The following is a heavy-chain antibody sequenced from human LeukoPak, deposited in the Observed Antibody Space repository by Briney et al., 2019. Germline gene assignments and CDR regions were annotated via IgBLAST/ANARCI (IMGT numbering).Heavy chain of an antibody. D-gene: IGHD2-15*01. CDR2: IYYSGST. Sequence: SETLSLTCTVSGDSISSSNYYWGWTRQPPGKGLEWIGSIYYSGSTYYNPSLKSRVTISVDTSKNQFSLKLSSVTAADTAVYYCARGSRYCSGGSCYPGVNWFDPWGQGTLVTVSS. V-gene: IGHV4-39*01. J-gene: IGHJ5*02. CDR3: ARGSRYCSGGSCYPGVNWFDP. CDR1: GDSISSSNYY.